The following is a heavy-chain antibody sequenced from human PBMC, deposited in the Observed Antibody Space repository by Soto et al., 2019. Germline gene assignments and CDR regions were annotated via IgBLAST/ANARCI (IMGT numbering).Heavy chain of an antibody. D-gene: IGHD6-19*01. CDR1: GGSLSCSP. J-gene: IGHJ4*02. CDR3: ARGGWYLDY. Sequence: SGTLSPTCPFSGGSLSCSPLSWIRQCPGKGLEWIAYIYYTGSPEYNPSLNSRVTISVDTSKNQFSLKLSAVTAADTAVYYCARGGWYLDYWGQGTLVTVSS. V-gene: IGHV4-59*01. CDR2: IYYTGSP.